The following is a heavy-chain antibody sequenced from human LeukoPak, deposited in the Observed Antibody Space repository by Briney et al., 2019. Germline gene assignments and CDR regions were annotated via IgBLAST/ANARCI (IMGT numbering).Heavy chain of an antibody. Sequence: PGGSLRLSCAASGFTFSSYAMSWVRQAPGKGLEWVSAISGSGGSTYYADSVKGRFTISRDNSKNTLYLQMNSLRAEDTAVYYCAKRRTRFTPLMIVVVMSPLDYWGQGTLVTVSS. CDR2: ISGSGGST. J-gene: IGHJ4*02. V-gene: IGHV3-23*01. CDR3: AKRRTRFTPLMIVVVMSPLDY. D-gene: IGHD3-22*01. CDR1: GFTFSSYA.